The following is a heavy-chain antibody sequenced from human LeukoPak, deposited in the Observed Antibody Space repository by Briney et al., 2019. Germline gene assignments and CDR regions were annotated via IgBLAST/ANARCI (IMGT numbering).Heavy chain of an antibody. CDR3: ARTYDFGRGPPGDAFDN. Sequence: GGSLRLSCAASGFTFTIFGLNWVRQAPGKGPEWVSYIDARSGITYYADSVQGRFTLSRDNARESVFLQTDSLRVDDTAVYYCARTYDFGRGPPGDAFDNWGPGTWVIISS. CDR2: IDARSGIT. V-gene: IGHV3-48*01. J-gene: IGHJ3*02. D-gene: IGHD3-3*01. CDR1: GFTFTIFG.